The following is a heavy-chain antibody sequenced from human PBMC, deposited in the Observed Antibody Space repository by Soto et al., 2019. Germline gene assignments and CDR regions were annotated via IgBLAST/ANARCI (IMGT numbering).Heavy chain of an antibody. J-gene: IGHJ6*01. D-gene: IGHD5-18*01. V-gene: IGHV3-7*03. Sequence: WGSLRLSCAASGFTFSSYGITWVRQAPPKGLELVANRKQEGSEKYDVDSLKRRCTISRDNAKDSLYLQMNSPRAEDTAVYYCARDSYCWIEDGMDDRGQRTTV. CDR1: GFTFSSYG. CDR2: RKQEGSEK. CDR3: ARDSYCWIEDGMDD.